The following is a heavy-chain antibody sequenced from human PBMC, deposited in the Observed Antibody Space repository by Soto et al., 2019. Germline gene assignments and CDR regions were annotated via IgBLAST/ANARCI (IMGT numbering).Heavy chain of an antibody. D-gene: IGHD1-26*01. CDR1: GFTFSSYW. J-gene: IGHJ4*02. CDR3: ARAGHRRELLLYFDY. V-gene: IGHV3-7*03. Sequence: HPGGSLRLSCAASGFTFSSYWMSWVRQAPGKGLEWVANIKQDGSEKYYVDSVKGRFTISRDNAKNSLYLQMNSLRAEDTAVYYCARAGHRRELLLYFDYWGQGTLVTVSS. CDR2: IKQDGSEK.